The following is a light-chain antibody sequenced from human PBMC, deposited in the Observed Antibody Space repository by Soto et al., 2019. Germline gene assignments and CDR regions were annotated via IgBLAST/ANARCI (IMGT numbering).Light chain of an antibody. J-gene: IGKJ4*01. CDR3: QQYGSSPPLT. CDR2: GAS. Sequence: EIVLTQSPGTLSLSPGERATLSCRASQSVSSSYLDWFQQKPGQAPRLLICGASSRATGIPDRFSGSGSGTDFTLTISRLEPEDFAVYYCQQYGSSPPLTFGGGTKVEIK. V-gene: IGKV3-20*01. CDR1: QSVSSSY.